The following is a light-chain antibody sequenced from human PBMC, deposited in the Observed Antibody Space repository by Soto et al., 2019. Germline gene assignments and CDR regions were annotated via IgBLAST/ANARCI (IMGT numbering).Light chain of an antibody. V-gene: IGKV1-9*01. CDR3: QYLESYPLT. J-gene: IGKJ4*01. CDR1: QAINNY. CDR2: AAF. Sequence: DIPLTQSPSFLSASVGDRIIITCRASQAINNYLAWYQQKPGKAPNLLIYAAFTLQRGVPSRFSGSGSGSDFTLTNRSLQPEDLATYDYQYLESYPLTFGGGTKVE.